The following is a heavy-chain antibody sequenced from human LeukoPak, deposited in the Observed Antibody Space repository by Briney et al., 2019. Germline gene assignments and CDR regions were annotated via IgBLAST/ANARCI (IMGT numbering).Heavy chain of an antibody. J-gene: IGHJ4*02. CDR1: GFTFSSYS. CDR3: ARTIFGVVIIPYFDY. CDR2: ISSSSSYI. Sequence: GGSLKLSCAASGFTFSSYSMNWVRQAPGQGLEWVSCISSSSSYIYYADSVKGRFTISRDNAKNSLYLQMNSLRAEDTAVYYCARTIFGVVIIPYFDYWGQGTLVTVSS. D-gene: IGHD3-3*01. V-gene: IGHV3-21*01.